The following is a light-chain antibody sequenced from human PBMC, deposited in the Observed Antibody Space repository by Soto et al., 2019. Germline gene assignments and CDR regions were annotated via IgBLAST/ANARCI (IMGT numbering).Light chain of an antibody. CDR3: QQYGSSGT. Sequence: ELVLTQSPGTLSLSPGARATLSCRASQSVSNNYLAWYQQKPGQAPRLLIYGASNRATGIPDRFIVIGSGTEFTLTISRLEPEDFAVDDCQQYGSSGTFGQGTKVDIK. CDR2: GAS. CDR1: QSVSNNY. V-gene: IGKV3-20*01. J-gene: IGKJ1*01.